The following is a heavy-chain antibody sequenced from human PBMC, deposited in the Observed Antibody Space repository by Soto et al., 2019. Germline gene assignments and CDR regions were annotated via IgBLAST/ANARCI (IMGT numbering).Heavy chain of an antibody. Sequence: GGSLRLPCAASGFTFSSDWMHWVRQAPGKGLVWVSRINSDGSSTSYADSVKGRFTISRDNAKNTLYLQMNSLRAEDTAVYYCARVYCGGGSCYHLDYWGQETLVTVSS. CDR3: ARVYCGGGSCYHLDY. CDR1: GFTFSSDW. J-gene: IGHJ4*02. CDR2: INSDGSST. D-gene: IGHD2-15*01. V-gene: IGHV3-74*01.